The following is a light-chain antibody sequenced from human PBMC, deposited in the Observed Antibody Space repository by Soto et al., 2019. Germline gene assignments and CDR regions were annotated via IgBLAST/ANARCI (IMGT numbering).Light chain of an antibody. V-gene: IGKV3D-20*02. J-gene: IGKJ5*01. Sequence: ETVLSQSPATLSLCPGERATISWLASQSVSSSSLAWYQQRPGQAPRLLIYGTSSRATGIPDRFSGSGSGTDFTLTISSLEPEDFAVYYCQHRMNWPLTFGQGTRLEI. CDR2: GTS. CDR1: QSVSSSS. CDR3: QHRMNWPLT.